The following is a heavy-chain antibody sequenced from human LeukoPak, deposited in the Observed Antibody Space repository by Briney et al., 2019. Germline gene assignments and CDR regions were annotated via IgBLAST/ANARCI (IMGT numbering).Heavy chain of an antibody. CDR1: GFTFSSYA. J-gene: IGHJ6*03. D-gene: IGHD2-2*01. CDR2: ISYDGSNK. CDR3: ARDGIVVVPAALYYYYYYMDV. V-gene: IGHV3-30-3*01. Sequence: GGSLRLSCAASGFTFSSYAVHWVRQAPGKGLEWVAVISYDGSNKYYADSVKGRFTISRDNSKNTLYLQMNSLRAEDTAVYYCARDGIVVVPAALYYYYYYMDVWGKGTTVTVSS.